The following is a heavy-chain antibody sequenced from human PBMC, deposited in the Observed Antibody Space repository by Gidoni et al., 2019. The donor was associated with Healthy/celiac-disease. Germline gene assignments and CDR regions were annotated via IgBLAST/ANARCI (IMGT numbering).Heavy chain of an antibody. CDR2: ITHTGST. D-gene: IGHD3-22*01. CDR3: ARGRYHDSSGFPY. V-gene: IGHV4-34*01. J-gene: IGHJ4*02. CDR1: APSFSGYY. Sequence: QVQLQQWGAGLLKPSETLSLTCAMSAPSFSGYYWSWFRQSPGRGLEWMAEITHTGSTNYKPSLRSRVTISVDASKNQFSLQLRSVTAAETAVYYCARGRYHDSSGFPYWGQGTLVTVSS.